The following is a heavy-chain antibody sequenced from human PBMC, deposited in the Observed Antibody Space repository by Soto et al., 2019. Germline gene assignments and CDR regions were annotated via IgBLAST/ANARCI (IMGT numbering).Heavy chain of an antibody. Sequence: EVQLVESGGGLVQPGGSLKLSCAASGFTFSGSAMHWVRQASGKGLGWVGRIRSKTNSYATEYAASVKGRFTISRDDSKNTAYMQMTSLKTEDTAVYYCTRHESSSYYYNGMDVWGQGTTVTVPS. CDR1: GFTFSGSA. CDR3: TRHESSSYYYNGMDV. CDR2: IRSKTNSYAT. D-gene: IGHD3-10*01. J-gene: IGHJ6*02. V-gene: IGHV3-73*01.